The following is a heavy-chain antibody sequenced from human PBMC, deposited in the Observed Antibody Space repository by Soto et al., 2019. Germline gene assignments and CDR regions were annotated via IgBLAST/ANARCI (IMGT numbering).Heavy chain of an antibody. J-gene: IGHJ6*02. CDR2: IYYSGST. CDR1: GGSISSSSYY. V-gene: IGHV4-39*07. Sequence: SETLSLTCTVSGGSISSSSYYWGWIRQPPGKGLEWIGSIYYSGSTYYNPSLKSRVTISVDTSKNQFSLKLSSVTAADTAVYYCARDSGDMTTVTTGLGEGVDVWGQGTTVTVSS. D-gene: IGHD4-17*01. CDR3: ARDSGDMTTVTTGLGEGVDV.